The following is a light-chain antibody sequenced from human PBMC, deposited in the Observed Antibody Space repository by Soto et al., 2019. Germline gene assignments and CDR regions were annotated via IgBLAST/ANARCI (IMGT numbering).Light chain of an antibody. CDR2: AAS. CDR1: QNIDKW. J-gene: IGKJ5*01. Sequence: DIQMTQSASSVSVFLGDRVTITCWASQNIDKWIAWYQQKPGKAPKLLIYAASSLRGGVPSRFSGSVYGTDFNLTISSLQTEDFATYSCQQARSFPITFGQGTRLEIK. CDR3: QQARSFPIT. V-gene: IGKV1-12*01.